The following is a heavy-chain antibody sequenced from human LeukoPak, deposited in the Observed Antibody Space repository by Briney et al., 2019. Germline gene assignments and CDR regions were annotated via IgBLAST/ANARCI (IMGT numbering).Heavy chain of an antibody. CDR2: INDSGST. V-gene: IGHV4-59*01. Sequence: PSETLSLTCTVSGGSISSYFWSWIRQPPGKGLEWIGYINDSGSTTYSPSLKRRVTISLDTSTKQFTLKLSSVTAADTAVYYCARSDSLGDDYWGQGTLVTVSS. J-gene: IGHJ4*02. D-gene: IGHD3-22*01. CDR1: GGSISSYF. CDR3: ARSDSLGDDY.